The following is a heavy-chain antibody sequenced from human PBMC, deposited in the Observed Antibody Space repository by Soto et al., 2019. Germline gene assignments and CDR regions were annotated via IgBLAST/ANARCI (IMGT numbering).Heavy chain of an antibody. Sequence: GSLRVACPASGFTVSNTYMTWVRQPPGKGLECVSVIYTAGGTNYADSVKGRFIISRDNSKNTLYLQMNSLRAEDTAVYYCARALPVAKGGFDPWGQGTLVTVYS. CDR3: ARALPVAKGGFDP. CDR2: IYTAGGT. D-gene: IGHD2-2*01. CDR1: GFTVSNTY. J-gene: IGHJ5*02. V-gene: IGHV3-53*01.